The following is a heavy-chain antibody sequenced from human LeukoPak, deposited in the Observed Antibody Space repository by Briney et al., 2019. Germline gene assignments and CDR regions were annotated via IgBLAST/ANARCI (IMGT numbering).Heavy chain of an antibody. J-gene: IGHJ4*02. Sequence: SVKVSCKXSGGTFSSYAISWVRQAPGHGLEWMGGIIPIFGTANYAQKFQGRVTITTDESTSTAYMELSSLRSEDTAVYYCASYSSGWYEFDYWGQGTLVTVSS. CDR1: GGTFSSYA. D-gene: IGHD6-19*01. CDR2: IIPIFGTA. CDR3: ASYSSGWYEFDY. V-gene: IGHV1-69*05.